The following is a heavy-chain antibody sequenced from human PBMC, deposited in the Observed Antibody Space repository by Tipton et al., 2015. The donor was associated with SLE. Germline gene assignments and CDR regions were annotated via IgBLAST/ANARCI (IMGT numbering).Heavy chain of an antibody. D-gene: IGHD4-23*01. J-gene: IGHJ5*02. V-gene: IGHV4-39*07. CDR2: FYHRGTT. Sequence: TLSLTCTVSGGSISSSSYYWGWIRQSPGKGLEWIGNFYHRGTTYYNPSLKSRVTISVDTSKNQFSLNLRSVTAADTAVYYCARGGTGDGRNPFDPWGQGTLVTVSS. CDR3: ARGGTGDGRNPFDP. CDR1: GGSISSSSYY.